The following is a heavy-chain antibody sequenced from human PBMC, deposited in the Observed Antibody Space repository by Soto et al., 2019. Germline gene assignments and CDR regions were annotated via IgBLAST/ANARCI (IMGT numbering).Heavy chain of an antibody. V-gene: IGHV1-2*04. CDR3: ARGHSTDCSNGVCSFFYNHEMDV. CDR1: GYSFTDYH. J-gene: IGHJ6*02. CDR2: INPKSGGT. D-gene: IGHD2-8*01. Sequence: QVQLVQSGAEVKKPGASVRVSCKASGYSFTDYHIHWVRQAPGQGLEWLGRINPKSGGTSTAQKFQGSVTMTRDRSISTVYMELTRLRSDDTAVYFCARGHSTDCSNGVCSFFYNHEMDVWGQGTTVTVSS.